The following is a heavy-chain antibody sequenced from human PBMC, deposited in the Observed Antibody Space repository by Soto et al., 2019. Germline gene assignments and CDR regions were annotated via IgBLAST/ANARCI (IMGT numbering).Heavy chain of an antibody. CDR3: ARDQVVGPNNWYIDL. Sequence: EVQLVESGGGLVQPGGSLRLSCVAPGFTFSNYWMTWVRQAPGKGLEWVANTKQDGSEKYYVDSVKGRFTISRDNAKNSLYLQMNSLRAEDTAVYYCARDQVVGPNNWYIDLWGRGTLVTVSS. CDR1: GFTFSNYW. J-gene: IGHJ2*01. D-gene: IGHD1-26*01. V-gene: IGHV3-7*03. CDR2: TKQDGSEK.